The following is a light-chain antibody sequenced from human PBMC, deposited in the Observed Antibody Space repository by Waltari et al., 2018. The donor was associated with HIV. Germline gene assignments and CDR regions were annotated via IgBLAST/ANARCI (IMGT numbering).Light chain of an antibody. CDR3: QSYDSSLSGSGV. CDR2: GNS. Sequence: QSVLTQPPSVSGAPGQRVTISCTGSSSNIGAGYDVHWYQQLPGTAPKLLIYGNSTRPSGGPDRFSGSKSGTSASLAITGLQAEDEADYYCQSYDSSLSGSGVFGGGTKLTVL. V-gene: IGLV1-40*01. CDR1: SSNIGAGYD. J-gene: IGLJ3*02.